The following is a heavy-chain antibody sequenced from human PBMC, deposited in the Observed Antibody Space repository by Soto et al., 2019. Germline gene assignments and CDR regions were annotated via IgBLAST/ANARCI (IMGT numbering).Heavy chain of an antibody. CDR2: INHSGST. Sequence: QVQLQQWGAGLLKPSETLSLTCAVYGGSFSGYYWSWIRQPPGKGLEWIGEINHSGSTNYNPSLKRRVTISVDTSKTQFSLKLSSVTAADTAVYYCARIVRTYYDFWSGYGPFDYWGQGTLVTVSS. J-gene: IGHJ4*02. CDR1: GGSFSGYY. D-gene: IGHD3-3*01. CDR3: ARIVRTYYDFWSGYGPFDY. V-gene: IGHV4-34*01.